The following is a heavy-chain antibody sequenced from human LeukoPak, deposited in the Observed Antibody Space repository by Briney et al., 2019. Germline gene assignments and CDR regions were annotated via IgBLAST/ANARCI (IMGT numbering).Heavy chain of an antibody. CDR2: IYYSGST. J-gene: IGHJ3*02. CDR1: GGSISSYY. CDR3: ARRPLDFTKGAFDI. V-gene: IGHV4-59*01. D-gene: IGHD3-3*01. Sequence: SETVSLTCAVSGGSISSYYWSWIRQPPGKGLEWIGYIYYSGSTNYNSSLKSRVTISVDTSKNQFSLKLSSVTAADTAVYYCARRPLDFTKGAFDIWGQGTMVTVSS.